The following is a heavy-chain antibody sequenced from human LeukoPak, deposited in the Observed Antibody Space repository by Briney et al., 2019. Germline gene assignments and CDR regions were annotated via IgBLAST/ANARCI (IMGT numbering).Heavy chain of an antibody. D-gene: IGHD5-18*01. V-gene: IGHV3-7*03. CDR3: AKGSGRGYSYGLEY. J-gene: IGHJ4*02. CDR1: GFTFSSNW. Sequence: PGGSLRLSCVASGFTFSSNWMSWVRQAPGKGLEWVANIKEDGSEKYYVDSVKGRFTISRDNAKNTLYLQMNSLRAEDTAVYYCAKGSGRGYSYGLEYWGQGTLVTVSS. CDR2: IKEDGSEK.